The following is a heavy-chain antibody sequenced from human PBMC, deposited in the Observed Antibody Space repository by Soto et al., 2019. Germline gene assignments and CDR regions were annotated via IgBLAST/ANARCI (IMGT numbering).Heavy chain of an antibody. V-gene: IGHV3-30*18. D-gene: IGHD3-3*01. CDR2: ISYDGSNK. Sequence: GGSLRLSCAASGFTFSSYGMHWVRQAPGKGLEWVAVISYDGSNKYCADSVKGRFTISRDNSKNTLYLQMNSLRAEDTAVYYCAKSYDFWSGYYPQSQLDYWGQGTLVTVSS. CDR3: AKSYDFWSGYYPQSQLDY. J-gene: IGHJ4*02. CDR1: GFTFSSYG.